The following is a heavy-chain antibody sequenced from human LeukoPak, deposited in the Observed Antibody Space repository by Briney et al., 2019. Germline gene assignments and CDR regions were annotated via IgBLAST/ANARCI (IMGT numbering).Heavy chain of an antibody. V-gene: IGHV1-69*04. D-gene: IGHD3-10*01. CDR2: IIPILGIA. J-gene: IGHJ5*02. CDR3: AREGLNYYGSGSYYKARGVDDGYWFDP. Sequence: GASVKVSCKASGGTFSSYAISWVRQAPGQGLEWMGRIIPILGIANYAQKFQGRVTITADKSTSTAYMELSSLRSEDTAVYYCAREGLNYYGSGSYYKARGVDDGYWFDPWGQGTLVTVSS. CDR1: GGTFSSYA.